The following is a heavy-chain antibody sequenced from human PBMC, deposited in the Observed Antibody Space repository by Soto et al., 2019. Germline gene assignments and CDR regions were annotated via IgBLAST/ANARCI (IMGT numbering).Heavy chain of an antibody. V-gene: IGHV3-66*01. J-gene: IGHJ4*02. CDR2: IYSGGST. D-gene: IGHD1-26*01. CDR1: GFTVSSNY. CDR3: ARDASSGSYLVDS. Sequence: EVQLVESGGGLVQPGGSLRLSCAASGFTVSSNYMSWVRQAPGKGLEWVSVIYSGGSTYYADSVKGRFTISRDNSTNTLDLQRSSRRAEDTAVYSGARDASSGSYLVDSWGQGTLVTVSS.